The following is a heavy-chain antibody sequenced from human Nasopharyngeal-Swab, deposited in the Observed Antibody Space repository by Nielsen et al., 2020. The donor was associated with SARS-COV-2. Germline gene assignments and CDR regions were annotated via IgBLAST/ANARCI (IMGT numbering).Heavy chain of an antibody. J-gene: IGHJ4*02. CDR1: GFTFSNYY. Sequence: GGSLRLSCAASGFTFSNYYMSWIRQAPGKGLEWVSYISSSGSTIYYAYSVKGRFTISRGNAKNSLYLQMNILRAEDTAVYYCARHYDSSAYYLTYFDHWGQGTQVTVSS. V-gene: IGHV3-11*04. CDR2: ISSSGSTI. CDR3: ARHYDSSAYYLTYFDH. D-gene: IGHD3-22*01.